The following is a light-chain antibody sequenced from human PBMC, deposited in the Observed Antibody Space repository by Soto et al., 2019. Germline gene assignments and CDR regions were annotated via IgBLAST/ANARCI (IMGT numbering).Light chain of an antibody. V-gene: IGKV3-20*01. Sequence: EIVLTQSPGTLSLSPGERATLSCRASQSVSSSYLAWYQQKPGQAPRLLIYRASSRATGIPDRFSGSGSGRDVTLPISRLEPEDFAVYYYHQYGRSPPYTFGQGTKLEIK. CDR2: RAS. CDR1: QSVSSSY. CDR3: HQYGRSPPYT. J-gene: IGKJ2*01.